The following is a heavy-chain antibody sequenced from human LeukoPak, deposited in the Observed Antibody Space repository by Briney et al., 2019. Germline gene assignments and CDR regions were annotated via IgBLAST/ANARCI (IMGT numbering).Heavy chain of an antibody. CDR1: GFTFSSYA. J-gene: IGHJ6*02. V-gene: IGHV3-23*01. Sequence: GGSLRLSCAASGFTFSSYAMSWVRQAPGKGLEWVSAISGSGGSTYYADSVKGRFTISRDNSKNTLNLQMNSLRVEDTAVYYCARDGYGDPKYYYGMDVWGQGTTVTVSS. D-gene: IGHD4-17*01. CDR3: ARDGYGDPKYYYGMDV. CDR2: ISGSGGST.